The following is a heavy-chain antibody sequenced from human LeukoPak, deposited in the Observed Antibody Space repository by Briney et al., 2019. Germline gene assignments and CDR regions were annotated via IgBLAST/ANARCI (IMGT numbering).Heavy chain of an antibody. V-gene: IGHV3-53*01. D-gene: IGHD6-13*01. CDR2: IYSGGST. J-gene: IGHJ4*02. Sequence: PGGSLRLSCAASGFTVSSNYMSWVRQAPGKGLEWVSVIYSGGSTYYADSVKGRFTISRDNSKNTLYLQMNSLRAEDTAVYYCAKSDSSSWYDYFDYWGQGTLVTVSS. CDR3: AKSDSSSWYDYFDY. CDR1: GFTVSSNY.